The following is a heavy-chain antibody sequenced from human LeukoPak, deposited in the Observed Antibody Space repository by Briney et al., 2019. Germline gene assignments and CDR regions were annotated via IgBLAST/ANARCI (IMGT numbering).Heavy chain of an antibody. J-gene: IGHJ4*02. CDR1: GFTFSSSA. Sequence: GGSLRLSCAASGFTFSSSAMSWVRQAPGKGLEWLSTISGGGGSTYYADSVKGRFTISRDNSKNTLYLHMKSLRAEDTAVYYCAKGSGWLLPQYFDFWGQGTLVTVPS. CDR2: ISGGGGST. V-gene: IGHV3-23*01. D-gene: IGHD2-21*01. CDR3: AKGSGWLLPQYFDF.